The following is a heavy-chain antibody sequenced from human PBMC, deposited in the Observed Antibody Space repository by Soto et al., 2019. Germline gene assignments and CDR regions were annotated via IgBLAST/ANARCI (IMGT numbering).Heavy chain of an antibody. CDR2: IVSASTYI. CDR3: ARAPDGGAPDY. Sequence: PGGSLRLSCAASGFTFSSYSMNWVRQAPGKGLEWVSSIVSASTYIYYTDSVKGRFTISRDNAKNSIYLEMNGLRAEDTAVYYCARAPDGGAPDYWGQGTLVTVSS. V-gene: IGHV3-21*06. CDR1: GFTFSSYS. D-gene: IGHD3-16*01. J-gene: IGHJ4*02.